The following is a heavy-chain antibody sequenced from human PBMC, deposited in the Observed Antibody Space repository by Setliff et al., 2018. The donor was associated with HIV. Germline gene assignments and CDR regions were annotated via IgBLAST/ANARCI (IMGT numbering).Heavy chain of an antibody. CDR3: ARHDCGGDCSINWFDP. D-gene: IGHD2-21*02. CDR1: GGSISRGSYY. V-gene: IGHV4-61*02. J-gene: IGHJ5*02. CDR2: IYTNGNT. Sequence: PSETLSLTCTVSGGSISRGSYYWSWIRQPAGKGLEWIGRIYTNGNTNYNPSLKSRVTVSADTSKNQFSLKLTSVTAADTAVYYCARHDCGGDCSINWFDPWGQGTLVTVSS.